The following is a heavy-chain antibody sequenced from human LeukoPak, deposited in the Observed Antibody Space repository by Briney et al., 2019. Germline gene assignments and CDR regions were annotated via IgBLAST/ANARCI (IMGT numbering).Heavy chain of an antibody. J-gene: IGHJ2*01. V-gene: IGHV4-34*01. CDR2: INHSGST. D-gene: IGHD1-26*01. CDR1: GGSFSGYY. Sequence: SETLSLTCAVYGGSFSGYYWSWIRQPPGKGLEWIGEINHSGSTNYNPSLKSRVTISVDTSKNQFSLKLSSVTAADTAVYYCARLDSGSYRYFDLWGRGTLVTVSS. CDR3: ARLDSGSYRYFDL.